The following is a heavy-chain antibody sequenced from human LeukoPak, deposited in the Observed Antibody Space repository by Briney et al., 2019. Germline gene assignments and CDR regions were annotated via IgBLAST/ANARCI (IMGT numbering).Heavy chain of an antibody. V-gene: IGHV4-59*01. D-gene: IGHD2-15*01. CDR2: VYYSGST. J-gene: IGHJ4*02. CDR1: GGSFSGYY. Sequence: SETLSLTCVVSGGSFSGYYWGWIRQPPGRGLEWIGYVYYSGSTNYNPSFKSRITISVDTSRNQFSLQLSSVTAADTAVYYRARIHRYCSGGACYVLDNWGQGTLVAVSS. CDR3: ARIHRYCSGGACYVLDN.